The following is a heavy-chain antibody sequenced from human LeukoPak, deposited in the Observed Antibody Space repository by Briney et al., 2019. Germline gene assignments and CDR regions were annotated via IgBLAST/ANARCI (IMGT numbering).Heavy chain of an antibody. CDR1: GFTFGDYA. J-gene: IGHJ4*02. CDR2: IRSKAYGGTT. V-gene: IGHV3-49*04. CDR3: TRSREGYDILTGYFL. Sequence: GGSLRLSCPASGFTFGDYAMSWVRQAPGKGLEWVGFIRSKAYGGTTEYAASVKGRFTISRDDSKSIAYLQMNSLKTEDTAVYYCTRSREGYDILTGYFLWGQGTLVTVSS. D-gene: IGHD3-9*01.